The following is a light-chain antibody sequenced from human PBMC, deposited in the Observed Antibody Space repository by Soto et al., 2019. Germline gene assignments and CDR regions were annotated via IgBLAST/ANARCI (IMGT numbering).Light chain of an antibody. J-gene: IGKJ1*01. Sequence: DIQVTQSPPTLSASVGDRVTITCRASQTISTWMAWYQQKPGTAPKLLVYDASTLQRGVASRFSGSVYGTEFTLIISGLQPDDSATYYCQQYTNTNSPWMFGQGTKVDIK. CDR2: DAS. V-gene: IGKV1-5*01. CDR1: QTISTW. CDR3: QQYTNTNSPWM.